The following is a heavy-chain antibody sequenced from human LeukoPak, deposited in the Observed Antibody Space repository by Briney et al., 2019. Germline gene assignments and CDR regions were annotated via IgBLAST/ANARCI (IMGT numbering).Heavy chain of an antibody. Sequence: GGSLRLSCAASGFTFSNTWTSWVRQAPGKGLEWVGRIKSNTDGGTTDYAAPVKGRFTISRDDSKNTLYLQMNSLKTEDTAVYYCTTSFFYCSGGSCVWFDPWGQGTLVTVSS. D-gene: IGHD2-15*01. CDR2: IKSNTDGGTT. CDR3: TTSFFYCSGGSCVWFDP. CDR1: GFTFSNTW. J-gene: IGHJ5*02. V-gene: IGHV3-15*01.